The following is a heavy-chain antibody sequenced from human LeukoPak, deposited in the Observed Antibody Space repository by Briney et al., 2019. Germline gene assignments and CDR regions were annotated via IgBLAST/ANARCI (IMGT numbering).Heavy chain of an antibody. V-gene: IGHV1-24*01. Sequence: ASVKVSCKVSGYTLTELSMHWVRQAPGKGLEWMGGFDPEDGETIYAQKFQGRVTMTEDTSTDTAYMELSSLRSEDTAVYYCATDLGAQLLYAFDFWGQGTMVTVSS. J-gene: IGHJ3*01. CDR2: FDPEDGET. D-gene: IGHD2-2*01. CDR1: GYTLTELS. CDR3: ATDLGAQLLYAFDF.